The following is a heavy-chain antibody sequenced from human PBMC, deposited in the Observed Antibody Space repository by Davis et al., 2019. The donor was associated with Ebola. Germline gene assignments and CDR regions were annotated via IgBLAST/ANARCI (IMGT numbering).Heavy chain of an antibody. V-gene: IGHV3-30*03. CDR3: ARGSTMTGYWYFDL. CDR1: GFTFSDFG. Sequence: GESLKISCAASGFTFSDFGMHWVRQAPGKGLEWVALISFDGITTYYADSVKGRFTISRDTAKNTLYLQMNNLRAEDTAVYYCARGSTMTGYWYFDLWGRGNLVTVSS. CDR2: ISFDGITT. D-gene: IGHD5/OR15-5a*01. J-gene: IGHJ2*01.